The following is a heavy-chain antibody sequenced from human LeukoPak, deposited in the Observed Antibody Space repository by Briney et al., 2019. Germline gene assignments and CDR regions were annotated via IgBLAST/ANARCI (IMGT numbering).Heavy chain of an antibody. CDR2: INHSGST. V-gene: IGHV4-34*01. D-gene: IGHD3-10*01. CDR1: GGSFRGYY. J-gene: IGHJ5*02. Sequence: SSETLSLTCAVYGGSFRGYYWSWIRQPPGKGLEWIGEINHSGSTNYNPFLKSRVTISVDTSKNQFSLKLSSVTAADTAVYYCARGGDWFDPWGQGTLVTVSS. CDR3: ARGGDWFDP.